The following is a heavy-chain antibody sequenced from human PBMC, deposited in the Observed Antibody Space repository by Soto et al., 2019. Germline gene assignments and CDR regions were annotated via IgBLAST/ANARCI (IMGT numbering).Heavy chain of an antibody. CDR1: GFTVSSNY. Sequence: GSLRLSCAASGFTVSSNYMSWVRQAPGKGLEWVSVIYSGGSTYYADSVKGRFTISRDNSKNTLYLQMNSLRAEDTAVYYCASTPIPYSYGYDYWGQGTLVTVSS. J-gene: IGHJ4*02. CDR3: ASTPIPYSYGYDY. D-gene: IGHD5-18*01. V-gene: IGHV3-53*01. CDR2: IYSGGST.